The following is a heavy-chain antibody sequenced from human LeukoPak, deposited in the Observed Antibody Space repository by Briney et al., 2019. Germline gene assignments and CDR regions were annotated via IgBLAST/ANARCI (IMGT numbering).Heavy chain of an antibody. D-gene: IGHD1-7*01. J-gene: IGHJ3*01. CDR2: INYSGSNA. Sequence: PGGSLRLSCAASGFTFSSYAMSWVRQAPGKGLEWVALINYSGSNAYYADSVRGRFTISRDSSKSMLYLQMDSLRAEDTAIYYCARDIELSTWGQGTMV. CDR1: GFTFSSYA. V-gene: IGHV3-23*01. CDR3: ARDIELST.